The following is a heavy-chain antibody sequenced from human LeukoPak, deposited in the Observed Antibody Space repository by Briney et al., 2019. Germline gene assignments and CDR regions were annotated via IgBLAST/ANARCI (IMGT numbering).Heavy chain of an antibody. D-gene: IGHD6-13*01. J-gene: IGHJ6*02. CDR1: GGSISSYY. CDR2: IYYSGST. V-gene: IGHV4-59*01. CDR3: VCAAHGIAAAGPVGHGMDV. Sequence: PSETLSLTCTVSGGSISSYYWTWIRQPPGTGLEWIGYIYYSGSTNYNPSLRSRVTMSVDTSKNQFSLKLNSVTAADTAIYYCVCAAHGIAAAGPVGHGMDVWGQGTTVTVSS.